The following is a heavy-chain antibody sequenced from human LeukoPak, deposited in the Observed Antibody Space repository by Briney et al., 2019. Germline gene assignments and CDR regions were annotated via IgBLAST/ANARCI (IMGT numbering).Heavy chain of an antibody. V-gene: IGHV3-7*01. CDR2: IKQDGSEK. CDR3: ARGRAAAALYYFDY. Sequence: GGSLRLSCAASGFTFSSYWMSWVRQAPGKGLEWVANIKQDGSEKYYVDSVEGRFTISRDNAKNSLYLQMNSLRAEDTAVYYCARGRAAAALYYFDYWGHGTLVTVSS. D-gene: IGHD6-13*01. J-gene: IGHJ4*01. CDR1: GFTFSSYW.